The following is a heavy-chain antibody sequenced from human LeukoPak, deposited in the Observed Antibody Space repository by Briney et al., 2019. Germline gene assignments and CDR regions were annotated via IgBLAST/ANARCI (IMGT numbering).Heavy chain of an antibody. CDR1: GYTFTGYY. V-gene: IGHV1-2*02. CDR3: ATRQDAGRDYYYYMDV. Sequence: GASVKVSCKASGYTFTGYYMHWVRQAPGQGLEWMGWINPNSGGTNYAQKFQGRVTMTRDTSISTAYMELSRLRSDDTAVYYCATRQDAGRDYYYYMDVWGKGTTVTVSS. D-gene: IGHD5-24*01. J-gene: IGHJ6*03. CDR2: INPNSGGT.